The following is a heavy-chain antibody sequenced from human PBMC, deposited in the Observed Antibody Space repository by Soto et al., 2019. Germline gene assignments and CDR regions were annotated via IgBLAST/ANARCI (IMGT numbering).Heavy chain of an antibody. D-gene: IGHD3-3*01. V-gene: IGHV1-2*02. CDR2: INPATGAA. J-gene: IGHJ3*02. CDR3: ARGGGVGVAGSAAFEM. Sequence: QLHLVQSGAVVKKPGASVTVSCSASGYPVTAYYMHWVRQAPGRGLEWMGGINPATGAAKYTQTFQGRVTITRDTSTSTFFMELSGPTSEDPAVFYCARGGGVGVAGSAAFEMWGQGTVVTVSS. CDR1: GYPVTAYY.